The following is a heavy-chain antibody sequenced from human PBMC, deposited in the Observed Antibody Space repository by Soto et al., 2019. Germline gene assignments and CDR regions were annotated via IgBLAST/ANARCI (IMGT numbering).Heavy chain of an antibody. CDR3: ARRRSYYYDSGGFDY. J-gene: IGHJ4*02. D-gene: IGHD3-22*01. V-gene: IGHV1-69*01. CDR1: GGTFSSYA. Sequence: QVQLVQSGAEVKKPGSSVKVSCKASGGTFSSYAISWVRQAPGQGLEWMGGIIPIFGTANYAQKFQGRVPITADESTSTAYMELSSLRSEDTAVYYCARRRSYYYDSGGFDYWGQGTLVTVSS. CDR2: IIPIFGTA.